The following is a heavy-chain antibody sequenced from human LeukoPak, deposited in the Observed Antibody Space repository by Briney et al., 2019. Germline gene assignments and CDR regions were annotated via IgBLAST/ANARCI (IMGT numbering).Heavy chain of an antibody. J-gene: IGHJ4*02. CDR2: IWYDGSNK. CDR3: ARDTAMVISTRWVSYFDY. Sequence: PGGSLRLSCAASGFTFSSYGMHWVRQAPGKGLEWVAVIWYDGSNKYYADSVKGRFTISRDNSKNTLYLQMNSLRAEDTAVYYCARDTAMVISTRWVSYFDYWGQGTLVTVSS. V-gene: IGHV3-33*01. CDR1: GFTFSSYG. D-gene: IGHD5-18*01.